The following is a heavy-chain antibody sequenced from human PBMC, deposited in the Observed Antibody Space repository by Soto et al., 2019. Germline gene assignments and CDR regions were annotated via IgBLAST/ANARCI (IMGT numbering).Heavy chain of an antibody. J-gene: IGHJ4*02. D-gene: IGHD6-13*01. V-gene: IGHV4-59*08. CDR1: GGSISSYY. CDR3: AREVAAVSRY. CDR2: IFYSGRT. Sequence: QVQLQESGPGLVKPSETLSLTCTVSGGSISSYYWSWIRQPPGKGLEGIGYIFYSGRTDYNPPLKSHVTISGDTSKKQFSLKLSSVTPADSAVFYCAREVAAVSRYWGQGTLVTVSS.